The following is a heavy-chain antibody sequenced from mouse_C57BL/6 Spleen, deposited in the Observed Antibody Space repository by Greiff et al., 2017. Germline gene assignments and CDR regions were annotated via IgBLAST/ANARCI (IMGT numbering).Heavy chain of an antibody. CDR1: GFTFSSYG. V-gene: IGHV5-6*01. Sequence: EVKVVESGGDLVKPGGSLKLSCAASGFTFSSYGMSWVRQTPDKRLEWVATISSGGSYTNYPDSVKGRFTISRDNAKNTLYLQMSSLKSEDTAMYYCARALWDPYYFDYWGQGTTLTVSS. CDR3: ARALWDPYYFDY. CDR2: ISSGGSYT. D-gene: IGHD4-1*01. J-gene: IGHJ2*01.